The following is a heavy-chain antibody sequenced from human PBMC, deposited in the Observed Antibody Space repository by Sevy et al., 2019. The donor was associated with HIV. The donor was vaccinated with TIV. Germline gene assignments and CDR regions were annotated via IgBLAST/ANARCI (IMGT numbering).Heavy chain of an antibody. Sequence: GGSLRLSCSASEFTFSSYAMSWVRQAPGKGLEWVSSISGSGRFTYYADFVKGRFIISGDNSKNTRSVQMNSLRAEDTAVYYCAKGFCSGATCPRDYYYYGMDVWGQGTTVTVSS. J-gene: IGHJ6*02. D-gene: IGHD2-15*01. CDR3: AKGFCSGATCPRDYYYYGMDV. CDR2: ISGSGRFT. V-gene: IGHV3-23*01. CDR1: EFTFSSYA.